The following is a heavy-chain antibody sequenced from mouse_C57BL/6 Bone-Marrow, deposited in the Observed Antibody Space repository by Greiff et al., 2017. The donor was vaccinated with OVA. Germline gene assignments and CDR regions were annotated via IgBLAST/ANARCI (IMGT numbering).Heavy chain of an antibody. D-gene: IGHD2-1*01. V-gene: IGHV1-64*01. CDR3: ASRRDYYGNRRFAY. Sequence: QVQLQQPGAELVKPGASVKLSCKASGYTFPSYWMHWVKQRPGQGLEWIGMIHPNSGSTNYNEKFKSKATLTVDKSSSTAYMQLSSLTSEDSAVYYCASRRDYYGNRRFAYWGQGTLVTVSA. CDR1: GYTFPSYW. J-gene: IGHJ3*01. CDR2: IHPNSGST.